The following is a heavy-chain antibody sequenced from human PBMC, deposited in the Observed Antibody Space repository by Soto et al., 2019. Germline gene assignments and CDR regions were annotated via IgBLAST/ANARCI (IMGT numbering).Heavy chain of an antibody. Sequence: DLVESGGGLVQPGGSLRLSCAVSGFTISTQTLNWVRQAPGKGLEWVSYMGWDFSPIYADSVKGRFTISIDNAKNSLYLQMNSLRAEDTAMYYCARDKDYAFDVWGQGTMVTVSS. J-gene: IGHJ3*01. CDR3: ARDKDYAFDV. CDR2: MGWDFSPI. CDR1: GFTISTQT. V-gene: IGHV3-48*01.